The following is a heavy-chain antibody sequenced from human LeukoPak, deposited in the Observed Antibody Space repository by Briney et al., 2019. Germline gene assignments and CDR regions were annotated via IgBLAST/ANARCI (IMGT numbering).Heavy chain of an antibody. CDR2: ISWNSGSI. D-gene: IGHD3-22*01. J-gene: IGHJ1*01. CDR1: GGSISSYY. CDR3: AKDGRYYYDSSGYTWLGYFQH. V-gene: IGHV3-9*01. Sequence: LSLTCTVSGGSISSYYWSWVRQAPGKGLEWVSGISWNSGSIGYADSVKGRFTISRDNAKNSLYLQMNSLRAEDTALYYCAKDGRYYYDSSGYTWLGYFQHWGQGTLVTVSS.